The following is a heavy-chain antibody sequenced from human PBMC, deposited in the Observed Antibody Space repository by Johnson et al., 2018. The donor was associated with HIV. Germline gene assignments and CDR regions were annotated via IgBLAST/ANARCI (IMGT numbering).Heavy chain of an antibody. CDR3: ARERTYLDTAMVDAFDI. CDR2: ISSSGSTI. J-gene: IGHJ3*02. Sequence: QEQLVESGGGLVKPGGSLRLSCAASGFIFSDYYMNWIRQAPGKGLEWVSYISSSGSTIYYADSVKGRFTISRDNAKNSLYLQMNSLRDEDTAVYYCARERTYLDTAMVDAFDIWCQGTMVTVSS. CDR1: GFIFSDYY. V-gene: IGHV3-11*04. D-gene: IGHD5-18*01.